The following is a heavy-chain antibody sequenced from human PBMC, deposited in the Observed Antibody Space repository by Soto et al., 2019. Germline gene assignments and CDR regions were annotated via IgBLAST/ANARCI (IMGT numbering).Heavy chain of an antibody. Sequence: SETLSLTCAVYGGSFSGYYWSWIRQPPGKGLEWIGEINHSGSTNYNPSLKNRVTISVDTSKNQFSLKLSSVTAADTAVYYCARVEGNGWFDPWGQGTLVTVSS. CDR1: GGSFSGYY. CDR3: ARVEGNGWFDP. V-gene: IGHV4-34*01. CDR2: INHSGST. J-gene: IGHJ5*02.